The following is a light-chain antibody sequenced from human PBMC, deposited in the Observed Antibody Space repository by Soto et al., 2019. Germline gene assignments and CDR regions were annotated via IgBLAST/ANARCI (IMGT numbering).Light chain of an antibody. Sequence: EIVLTQSPGTLSLSPGERATLSCRASQSVTSDYLAWYQQKPGQAPSLVIYGASSRATGIPDRFSGGGSGTHFTLTISKLEPEDFAVYYCQQYGSSPTFGQGTKVEVK. J-gene: IGKJ1*01. CDR2: GAS. V-gene: IGKV3-20*01. CDR3: QQYGSSPT. CDR1: QSVTSDY.